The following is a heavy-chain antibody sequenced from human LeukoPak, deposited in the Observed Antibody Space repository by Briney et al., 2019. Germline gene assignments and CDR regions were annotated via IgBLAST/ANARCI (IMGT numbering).Heavy chain of an antibody. V-gene: IGHV3-21*01. J-gene: IGHJ6*04. CDR2: ISSSSSYI. Sequence: GGSLRLSCAASGFTFSSYSMNWVRQAPGKGLEWVSSISSSSSYIYYADSVKGRFTISRDNAKNSLYLQMNSLRAEDTAVYYCARDSGHSVRMDVWGKGTTVTVSS. D-gene: IGHD3-10*01. CDR3: ARDSGHSVRMDV. CDR1: GFTFSSYS.